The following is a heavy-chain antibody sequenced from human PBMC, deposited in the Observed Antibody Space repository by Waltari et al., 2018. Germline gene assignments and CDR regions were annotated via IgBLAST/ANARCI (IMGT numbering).Heavy chain of an antibody. Sequence: QVQLQESGPGLVKPSGTLSLTCAVSGGSISSSNWWSWVRQPPGKGLEWIGEIYHSGSTNYSPSLKSRVTISVDKSKNQCSRKLSSVTAADTAVYYCARESCSGGSCYQGYFDYWGQGTLVTVSS. CDR1: GGSISSSNW. V-gene: IGHV4-4*02. D-gene: IGHD2-15*01. CDR3: ARESCSGGSCYQGYFDY. CDR2: IYHSGST. J-gene: IGHJ4*02.